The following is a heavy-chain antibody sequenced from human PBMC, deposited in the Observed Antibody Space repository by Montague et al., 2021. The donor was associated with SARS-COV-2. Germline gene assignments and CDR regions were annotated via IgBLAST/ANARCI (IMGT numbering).Heavy chain of an antibody. CDR1: GFTVSSNY. J-gene: IGHJ4*02. D-gene: IGHD3-3*01. Sequence: RLSWSASGFTVSSNYMSWVRQAPGKGLEWVSVIYSGGSTYYADSVKGRFTISRDNSKNTLYLQMNSLRAEDTAVYYCARGWYYDFWSGYRPFDYWGQGTLVTVSS. V-gene: IGHV3-66*01. CDR3: ARGWYYDFWSGYRPFDY. CDR2: IYSGGST.